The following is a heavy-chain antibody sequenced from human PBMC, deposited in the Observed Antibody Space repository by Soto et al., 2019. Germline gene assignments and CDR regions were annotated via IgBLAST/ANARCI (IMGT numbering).Heavy chain of an antibody. CDR3: AREGIVGAPY. J-gene: IGHJ4*02. D-gene: IGHD1-26*01. Sequence: EVQLVESGGGLVQPGRSLRLSCAASGFTFDDYAIHWVRQAPGKGLEWVSGISWNSGNRDYADSVKGRFTISRDNAKKSLYLQMNSLRADDTALYYCAREGIVGAPYWGQGTLVTVSS. CDR2: ISWNSGNR. CDR1: GFTFDDYA. V-gene: IGHV3-9*01.